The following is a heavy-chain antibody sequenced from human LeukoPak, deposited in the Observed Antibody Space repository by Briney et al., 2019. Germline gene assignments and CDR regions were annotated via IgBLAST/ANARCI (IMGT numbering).Heavy chain of an antibody. CDR2: IYYSGST. CDR3: AKSGWYYFDY. CDR1: GGSISSSSYY. D-gene: IGHD6-19*01. V-gene: IGHV4-39*01. Sequence: SETLSLTCTVSGGSISSSSYYWGWIRQPPGKGLEWIGSIYYSGSTHYNPSLKSRVTISVDTSKNQFSLKLSSVTAADTAVFYCAKSGWYYFDYWGQGTLVTVSS. J-gene: IGHJ4*02.